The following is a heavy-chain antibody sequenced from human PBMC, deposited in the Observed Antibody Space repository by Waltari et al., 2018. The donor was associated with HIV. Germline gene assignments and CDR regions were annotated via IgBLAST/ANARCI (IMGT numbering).Heavy chain of an antibody. D-gene: IGHD3-3*01. Sequence: EVQLVESGGGLVQPGGSLRLSCADSGFTFSTFWMPWVRQAPGKGLEWLANIKQDGSEKYYADSVKGRFTVSRDNNKKSLYLQMSSLRAEDTAVYYCARDLKDYDFWSPVDVWGQGTTVTVSS. V-gene: IGHV3-7*01. CDR3: ARDLKDYDFWSPVDV. CDR1: GFTFSTFW. J-gene: IGHJ6*02. CDR2: IKQDGSEK.